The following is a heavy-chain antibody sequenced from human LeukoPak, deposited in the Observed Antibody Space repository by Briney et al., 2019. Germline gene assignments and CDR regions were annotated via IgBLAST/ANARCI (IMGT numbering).Heavy chain of an antibody. CDR1: GYTFTSYY. CDR3: ARDLRPWYYYDSSGYPSLPYYMDV. CDR2: LTASGGGT. Sequence: ASVKVSCKASGYTFTSYYLHWVRQAPGQGLEWIGVLTASGGGTTYAQKFQGRVTMTRDTSSSTVYMELSSLRSEDTAVYYCARDLRPWYYYDSSGYPSLPYYMDVWGKGTTVTVSS. V-gene: IGHV1-46*01. D-gene: IGHD3-22*01. J-gene: IGHJ6*03.